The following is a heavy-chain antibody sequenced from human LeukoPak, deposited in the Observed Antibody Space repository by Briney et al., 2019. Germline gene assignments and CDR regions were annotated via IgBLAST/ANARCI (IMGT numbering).Heavy chain of an antibody. CDR1: GFTFHSCW. D-gene: IGHD6-13*01. CDR2: IKQDGSEK. CDR3: AREISSSWSDYFDY. Sequence: GGSLRLSCAASGFTFHSCWLSWVRQAPGKGLEWVANIKQDGSEKYYVDSVKGRFAISRDNAKNSLYLQMNSLRAEGTAVYYCAREISSSWSDYFDYWGQGTLVTVSS. V-gene: IGHV3-7*01. J-gene: IGHJ4*02.